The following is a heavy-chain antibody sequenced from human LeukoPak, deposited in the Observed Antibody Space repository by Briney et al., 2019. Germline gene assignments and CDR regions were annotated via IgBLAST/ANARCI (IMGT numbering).Heavy chain of an antibody. D-gene: IGHD2-8*01. J-gene: IGHJ3*02. CDR3: ARESVNCTNGVCLAFDI. V-gene: IGHV4-59*12. CDR1: GGSISDYY. CDR2: FSYSGST. Sequence: PSETLSLTCTVSGGSISDYYWNWIRQPPGKGLEWIGYFSYSGSTNYNPSLKSRVSISVDTSKNQFSLKLNSVTAADTAVYYCARESVNCTNGVCLAFDIWGQGTMVTVSS.